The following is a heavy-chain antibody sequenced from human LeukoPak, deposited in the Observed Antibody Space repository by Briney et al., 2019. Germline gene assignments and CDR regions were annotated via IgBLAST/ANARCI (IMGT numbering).Heavy chain of an antibody. V-gene: IGHV4-59*01. CDR1: GGSLSSYY. CDR2: IYYSGSS. D-gene: IGHD3-3*01. J-gene: IGHJ6*03. CDR3: ASSPRLRFLEWSQGYYYYFYMDV. Sequence: PSETLSLTCTVSGGSLSSYYWSWIRQPPGKGLEWIGYIYYSGSSNYNPSLKSRVTISVDTSKNQFSLKLSSVTAADTAVYYCASSPRLRFLEWSQGYYYYFYMDVWGKGTTVTVSS.